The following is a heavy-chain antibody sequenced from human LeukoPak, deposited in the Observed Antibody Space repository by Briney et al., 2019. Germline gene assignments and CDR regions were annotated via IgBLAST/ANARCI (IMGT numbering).Heavy chain of an antibody. CDR3: AKDYFGSLEY. CDR2: IKSDGSGT. CDR1: GFAFRVSW. J-gene: IGHJ4*02. Sequence: SGGSLRLSCAASGFAFRVSWMHWVRQAPGKGLVWVSVIKSDGSGTAYADSVKGRFTISRDNAKNTVYLQMNSLGDEDTAVYYCAKDYFGSLEYWGQGTLVTVSS. V-gene: IGHV3-74*03. D-gene: IGHD2/OR15-2a*01.